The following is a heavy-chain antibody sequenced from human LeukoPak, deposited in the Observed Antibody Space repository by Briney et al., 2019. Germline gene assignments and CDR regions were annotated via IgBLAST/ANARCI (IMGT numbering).Heavy chain of an antibody. J-gene: IGHJ6*03. V-gene: IGHV3-23*01. Sequence: PGGSLRLSCAASGFTFSSYAMSWVRQAPGKGLEWVSAISGSGGSTYCADSVKGRFTISRDNSKNTLYLQMDSLRAEDTAVYYCAKGGTGSGSYYKNYYYYYYMDVWGKGTTVTVSS. CDR1: GFTFSSYA. CDR3: AKGGTGSGSYYKNYYYYYYMDV. CDR2: ISGSGGST. D-gene: IGHD3-10*01.